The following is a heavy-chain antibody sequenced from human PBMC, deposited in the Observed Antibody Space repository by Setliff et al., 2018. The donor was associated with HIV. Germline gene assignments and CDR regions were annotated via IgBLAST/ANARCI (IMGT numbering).Heavy chain of an antibody. CDR1: GNTLRNNA. Sequence: SVKVSCKASGNTLRNNAIGWVRQAPGQGLEWMGSLIPVLGEPHYAQSFQGRVTMTRDTSTSTVYMELSSLTYEDTAIYYCASGFRATVPDYWGQGTLVTVSS. J-gene: IGHJ4*02. V-gene: IGHV1-69*04. CDR2: LIPVLGEP. D-gene: IGHD4-17*01. CDR3: ASGFRATVPDY.